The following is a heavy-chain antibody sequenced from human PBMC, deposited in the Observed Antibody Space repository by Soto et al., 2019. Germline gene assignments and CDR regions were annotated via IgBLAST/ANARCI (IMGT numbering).Heavy chain of an antibody. D-gene: IGHD3-3*01. Sequence: EVQLLESGGGLVQPGGSLRLSCAASGFTFSSYAMSWVRQAPGKGLEWVSAISGSGGSTYYADSVKGRFTISRDNSKNTLYLQMNSLRANDTAVYYCAKDYDFWSGYYYYYYYMDVWGKGTTVTVSS. CDR1: GFTFSSYA. CDR3: AKDYDFWSGYYYYYYYMDV. CDR2: ISGSGGST. J-gene: IGHJ6*03. V-gene: IGHV3-23*01.